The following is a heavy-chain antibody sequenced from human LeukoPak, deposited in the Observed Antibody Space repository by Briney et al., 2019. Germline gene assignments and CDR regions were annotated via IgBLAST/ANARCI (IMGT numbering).Heavy chain of an antibody. V-gene: IGHV4-34*01. D-gene: IGHD3-10*01. CDR3: ARAFQWFGEPAPFFDY. CDR1: GGSFSGYY. Sequence: SETLSLTCAVYGGSFSGYYWSWIRQPPGKGLEWIGEINHRRSTNYNPSLKSRVTMSVDTSKNQFSLNLSSVTAADTAVYYCARAFQWFGEPAPFFDYWGQGTLVTVSS. CDR2: INHRRST. J-gene: IGHJ4*02.